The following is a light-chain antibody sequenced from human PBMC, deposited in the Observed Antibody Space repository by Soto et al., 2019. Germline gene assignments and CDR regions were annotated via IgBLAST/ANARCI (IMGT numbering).Light chain of an antibody. J-gene: IGKJ1*01. V-gene: IGKV3-20*01. CDR2: HIS. Sequence: EIVLTQFPGTVSLSPGERVTLFCRASESVCNSYLAWYQQKPGQPPRLLMYHISTRATGIPDRFSGSGSGTDFTLTINRLEPADFAVYYCQQHCSSPWTFGQGTKVEVK. CDR1: ESVCNSY. CDR3: QQHCSSPWT.